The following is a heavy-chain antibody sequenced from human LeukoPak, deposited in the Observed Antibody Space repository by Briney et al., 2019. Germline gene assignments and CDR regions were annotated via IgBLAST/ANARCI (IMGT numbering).Heavy chain of an antibody. V-gene: IGHV1-69*06. D-gene: IGHD6-6*01. CDR2: IIPIFGTA. Sequence: SVKVSCKASGGTFSSYAISWVRQAPGQGLEWMGGIIPIFGTANYAQKFQGRVTITADKSTSTAYMELSSQRSEDTAVYYCARPSSSSSYYYYYMDVWGKGTTVTVSS. J-gene: IGHJ6*03. CDR3: ARPSSSSSYYYYYMDV. CDR1: GGTFSSYA.